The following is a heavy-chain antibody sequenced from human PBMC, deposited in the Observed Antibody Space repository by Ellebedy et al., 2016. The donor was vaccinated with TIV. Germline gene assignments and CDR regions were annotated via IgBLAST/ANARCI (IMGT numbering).Heavy chain of an antibody. V-gene: IGHV1-24*01. D-gene: IGHD6-19*01. CDR1: GYTLTELS. J-gene: IGHJ6*02. CDR3: ATDIAGAVAAYYYHGMDV. CDR2: FDPEDGET. Sequence: AASVKVSCKVFGYTLTELSMHWVRQAPGKGLEWTGGFDPEDGETIYAQKFQGRVTMTEDTSTDTAYMELSSLRSEDTAVYYCATDIAGAVAAYYYHGMDVWGQGTTVTVSS.